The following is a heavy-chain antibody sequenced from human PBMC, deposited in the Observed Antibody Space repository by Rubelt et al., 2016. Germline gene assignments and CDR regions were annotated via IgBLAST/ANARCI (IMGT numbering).Heavy chain of an antibody. V-gene: IGHV3-9*01. Sequence: EVQLVESGGGLVQPGRSLRLSCAASGFSFDDYGMHWVRQAPGKGLEWVSGINWSSKRLGYADSVKGRFTISRDNAKNSLYLQMNSLRVDETAVDYWGAGSDPDHWGQGTLVPVSS. D-gene: IGHD3-10*01. J-gene: IGHJ4*02. CDR1: GFSFDDYG. CDR3: GAGSDPDH. CDR2: INWSSKRL.